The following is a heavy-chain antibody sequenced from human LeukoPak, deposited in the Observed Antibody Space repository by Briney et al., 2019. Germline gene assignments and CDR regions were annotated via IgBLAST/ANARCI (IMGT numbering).Heavy chain of an antibody. CDR2: INDYTGDS. V-gene: IGHV4-34*01. Sequence: SETLSLTCTVFGGSFTDYFWTWIRHSPGKGLEWIGEINDYTGDSKYNPSLNSRVSISLEKSKNQLSLELRSVTAADTAVYYCARCWVYGPDYFNSGSYNYYIDVWGKGTTVTVSS. CDR1: GGSFTDYF. J-gene: IGHJ6*03. CDR3: ARCWVYGPDYFNSGSYNYYIDV. D-gene: IGHD3-10*01.